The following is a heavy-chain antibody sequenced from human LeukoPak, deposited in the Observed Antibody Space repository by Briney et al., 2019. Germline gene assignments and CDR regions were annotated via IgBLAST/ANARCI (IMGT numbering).Heavy chain of an antibody. CDR2: IIPIFGTA. Sequence: SVKVSCKASGGTFSNYAINWVRQAPGQGLEWMGGIIPIFGTANYAQNFQGRVTITADESTTTAYLELSGLRSEDTAVYYCASLMSPGWFDPWGQGTLVTVSS. CDR1: GGTFSNYA. D-gene: IGHD5/OR15-5a*01. CDR3: ASLMSPGWFDP. V-gene: IGHV1-69*13. J-gene: IGHJ5*02.